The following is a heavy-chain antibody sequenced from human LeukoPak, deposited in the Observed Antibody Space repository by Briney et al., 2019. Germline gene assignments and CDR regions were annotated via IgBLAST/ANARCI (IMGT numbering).Heavy chain of an antibody. J-gene: IGHJ4*02. Sequence: SETLSLTCAVYGGSFSGYYWSWIRQPPGKGLEWIGEINHSGSTNYNPSLKSRVTISVDTSKNQFSLKLSSVTAADTAVYYCARGQGIAARRGWDYWGQGTLVTVSS. CDR3: ARGQGIAARRGWDY. V-gene: IGHV4-34*01. CDR2: INHSGST. CDR1: GGSFSGYY. D-gene: IGHD6-6*01.